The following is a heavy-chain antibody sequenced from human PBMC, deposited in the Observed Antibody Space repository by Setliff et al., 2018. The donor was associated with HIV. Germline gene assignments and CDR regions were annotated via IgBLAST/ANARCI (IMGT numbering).Heavy chain of an antibody. J-gene: IGHJ3*02. CDR2: ISGSGGST. D-gene: IGHD6-19*01. V-gene: IGHV3-23*01. CDR3: AKSRVAALVVSAFDI. Sequence: ETLSLSCAASGFTFSSYWMSWVRQAPGKGLEWVSAISGSGGSTYYADSVKGRFTISRDNSKNTLYLQMNSLRAEDTAVYYCAKSRVAALVVSAFDIWGQGTMVTVSS. CDR1: GFTFSSYW.